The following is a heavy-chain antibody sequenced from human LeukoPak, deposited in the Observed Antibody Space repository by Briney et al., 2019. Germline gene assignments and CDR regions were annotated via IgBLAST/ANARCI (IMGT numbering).Heavy chain of an antibody. J-gene: IGHJ4*02. CDR1: GGSISSSSYY. Sequence: SETLSLTCTVSGGSISSSSYYWGWLRQPPGKGLEWIRSIYYSGSTYYNPSLKSRVTISVDTSKNQFSLELSSVTAADTAVYYCARVDYSNYGYYFDYWGQGTLVTVSS. CDR3: ARVDYSNYGYYFDY. D-gene: IGHD4-11*01. V-gene: IGHV4-39*07. CDR2: IYYSGST.